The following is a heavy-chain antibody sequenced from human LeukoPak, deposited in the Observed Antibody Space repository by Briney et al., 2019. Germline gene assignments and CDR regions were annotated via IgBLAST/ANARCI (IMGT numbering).Heavy chain of an antibody. CDR1: GGSISRYY. CDR2: IYSSGST. CDR3: ARDPQGGTTSDAFDI. J-gene: IGHJ3*02. D-gene: IGHD1-1*01. V-gene: IGHV4-59*01. Sequence: SEILSLTCTVSGGSISRYYWSWIRQPPGKGLEWIGYIYSSGSTNYNPSLKSRVTISVDTSKNQFSLKLTSVTAADTAVYFCARDPQGGTTSDAFDIWGQGTMVTLSS.